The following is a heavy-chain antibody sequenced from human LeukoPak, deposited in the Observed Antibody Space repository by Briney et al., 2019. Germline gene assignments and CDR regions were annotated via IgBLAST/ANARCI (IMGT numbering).Heavy chain of an antibody. Sequence: GGSLRLSCAASGFTVSNNYMSWVRQAPGKGLEWVSVIYSAGSTYYADSVKGRFTISRDNSKNTLYLQMNSLRAEDTAVYYCARAEVSSYDRGGYYYYYMDVWGKGTTVTISS. V-gene: IGHV3-53*01. CDR1: GFTVSNNY. D-gene: IGHD5-12*01. J-gene: IGHJ6*03. CDR2: IYSAGST. CDR3: ARAEVSSYDRGGYYYYYMDV.